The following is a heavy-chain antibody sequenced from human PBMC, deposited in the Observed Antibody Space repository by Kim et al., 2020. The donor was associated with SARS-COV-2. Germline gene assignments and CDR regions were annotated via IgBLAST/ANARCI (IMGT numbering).Heavy chain of an antibody. Sequence: VKGRFTISRDNSKNPLYLQMNSLRAEDTAVYYCAREWTRAAVADYGMDVWGQGTTVTVSS. J-gene: IGHJ6*02. D-gene: IGHD6-19*01. V-gene: IGHV3-30*01. CDR3: AREWTRAAVADYGMDV.